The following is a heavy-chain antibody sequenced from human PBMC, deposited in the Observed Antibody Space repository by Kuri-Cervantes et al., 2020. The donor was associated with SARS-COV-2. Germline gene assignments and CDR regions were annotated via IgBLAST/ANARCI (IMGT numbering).Heavy chain of an antibody. CDR3: ARGRGDLWFGEFDAFDI. CDR1: GYTFTSYA. D-gene: IGHD3-10*01. V-gene: IGHV7-4-1*02. Sequence: ASVKVSCKASGYTFTSYAMNWVRQAPGQGLEWMGWINTNTGNPTYAQGFTGRFVFSLDTSVSTAYLQISSLKAEDTAVYYCARGRGDLWFGEFDAFDIWGQGTRVTVSS. CDR2: INTNTGNP. J-gene: IGHJ3*02.